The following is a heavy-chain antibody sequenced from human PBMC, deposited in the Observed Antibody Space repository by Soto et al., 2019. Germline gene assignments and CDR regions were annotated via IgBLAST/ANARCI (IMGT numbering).Heavy chain of an antibody. CDR1: GYTFTSLD. CDR3: ARGVAAGVDF. D-gene: IGHD2-15*01. J-gene: IGHJ4*02. V-gene: IGHV1-8*01. CDR2: MSPKTGNT. Sequence: QVQLLQSGAEVKNPGASVKVSCKASGYTFTSLDINWMRQAPGQGLEWMGWMSPKTGNTGYAQKFQDRVTMTWNIATSTAYMDLSSLTSEDTAVYYCARGVAAGVDFWGQGPLVTVSS.